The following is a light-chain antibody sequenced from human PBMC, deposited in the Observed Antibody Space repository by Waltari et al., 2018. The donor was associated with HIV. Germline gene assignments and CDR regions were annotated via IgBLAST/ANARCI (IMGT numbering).Light chain of an antibody. V-gene: IGLV1-51*01. J-gene: IGLJ2*01. Sequence: SLLTQPTSVSAAPGQRVTISCSGSDSNVGRNFASCYQHIPGTGPKLLLYDNHQRHAGVPERFSASKTGTSASLDITGLQTADEADYYCVTWDSNVQILLFGGGTKVTVL. CDR3: VTWDSNVQILL. CDR1: DSNVGRNF. CDR2: DNH.